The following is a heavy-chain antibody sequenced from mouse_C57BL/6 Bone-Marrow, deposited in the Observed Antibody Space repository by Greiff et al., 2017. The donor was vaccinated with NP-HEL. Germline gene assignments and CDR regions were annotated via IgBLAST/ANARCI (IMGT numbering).Heavy chain of an antibody. CDR1: GFTFSSYT. Sequence: EVKVVESGGGLVKPGGSLKLSCAASGFTFSSYTMSWVRQTPEKRLEWVATISGGGGNTYYPDRVKGRFTISRDNAKNTRYLQMSRLRSEDTALYYCARRRIYDGYYERYFDVWGTGTTVTVSS. CDR3: ARRRIYDGYYERYFDV. D-gene: IGHD2-3*01. CDR2: ISGGGGNT. J-gene: IGHJ1*03. V-gene: IGHV5-9*01.